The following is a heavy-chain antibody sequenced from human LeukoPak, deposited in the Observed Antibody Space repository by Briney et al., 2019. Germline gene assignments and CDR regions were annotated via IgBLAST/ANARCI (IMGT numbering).Heavy chain of an antibody. Sequence: GESLKISCKGSGYSFTSYWIGWVRQMPGKGLEWMGIIYPGDSDTRYSPSFQGQVTISADKSISTAYLQWSSLKASDTATYYCARHYSFRTSSGWPDYWGQGTLVTVSS. CDR2: IYPGDSDT. D-gene: IGHD6-19*01. J-gene: IGHJ4*02. CDR1: GYSFTSYW. CDR3: ARHYSFRTSSGWPDY. V-gene: IGHV5-51*01.